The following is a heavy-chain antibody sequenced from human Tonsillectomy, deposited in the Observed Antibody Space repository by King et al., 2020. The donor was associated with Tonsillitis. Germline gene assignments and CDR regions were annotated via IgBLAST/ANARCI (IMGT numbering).Heavy chain of an antibody. CDR1: GGSISSSSYY. CDR2: IYYNGRT. J-gene: IGHJ4*02. V-gene: IGHV4-39*01. Sequence: VQLQESGPGLVKPSETLSLTCTVSGGSISSSSYYWGWIRQPPGKGLEWIGSIYYNGRTYYNPSLKSRVTISVDTSKNQFSLKLSSVTAADTAVYYCARLGSGSSSYFAYWGQGTLVTVSS. CDR3: ARLGSGSSSYFAY. D-gene: IGHD6-6*01.